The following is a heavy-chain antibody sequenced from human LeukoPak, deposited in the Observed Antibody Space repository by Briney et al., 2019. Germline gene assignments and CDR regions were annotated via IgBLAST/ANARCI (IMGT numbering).Heavy chain of an antibody. J-gene: IGHJ4*02. CDR2: ISWNSGSI. D-gene: IGHD5-12*01. CDR3: AKGRGYSGYDAYFDY. CDR1: GFTFDDYA. Sequence: GGSLRLSCAASGFTFDDYAMHWVRQAPGKGLEWVSGISWNSGSIGYADSVKGRFTISRDSAKNSLYLQMNSLRADDMALYYCAKGRGYSGYDAYFDYWGQGTLVTVSS. V-gene: IGHV3-9*03.